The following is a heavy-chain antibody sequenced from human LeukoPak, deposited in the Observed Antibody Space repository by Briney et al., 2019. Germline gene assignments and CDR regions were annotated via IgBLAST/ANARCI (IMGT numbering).Heavy chain of an antibody. D-gene: IGHD1-26*01. CDR2: ISGSGGST. Sequence: PGGSLRLSCAASGFTFSSYGMSWVRQARGEGMEWDSVISGSGGSTYYADCVKGWFTISRYNSKNTLYLQMNSLRTEDTAVYYCAKGPNLGATLNYWGQGTLVTVSS. CDR3: AKGPNLGATLNY. V-gene: IGHV3-23*01. J-gene: IGHJ4*02. CDR1: GFTFSSYG.